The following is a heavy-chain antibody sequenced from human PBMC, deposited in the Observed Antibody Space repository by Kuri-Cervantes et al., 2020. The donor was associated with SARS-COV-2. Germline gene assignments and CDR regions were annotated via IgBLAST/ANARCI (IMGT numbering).Heavy chain of an antibody. CDR2: ISGSGGST. Sequence: GGSLRLSCAASGFTFSSYAMSWVRQAPGKGLEWVSAISGSGGSTYYADSVKGRFTISRDNAKNSLYLQMNSLRAEDTAVYYCARDTTGNDAFDIWGQGTMVTVSS. J-gene: IGHJ3*02. CDR1: GFTFSSYA. CDR3: ARDTTGNDAFDI. D-gene: IGHD4-17*01. V-gene: IGHV3-23*01.